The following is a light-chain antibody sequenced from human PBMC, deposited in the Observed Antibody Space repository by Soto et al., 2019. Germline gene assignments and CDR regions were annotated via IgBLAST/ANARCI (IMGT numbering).Light chain of an antibody. CDR1: SSNIGSNY. V-gene: IGLV1-47*01. CDR2: RNN. CDR3: AAWDDSLV. J-gene: IGLJ2*01. Sequence: QAVVTQPPSASGTPGQRVTISCSGSSSNIGSNYVYWYQQLPGTAPKLLIYRNNQRPSGVPDRFSGSKSGTSASLAIGGLRSEDEADCYCAAWDDSLVFGGGTKLTVL.